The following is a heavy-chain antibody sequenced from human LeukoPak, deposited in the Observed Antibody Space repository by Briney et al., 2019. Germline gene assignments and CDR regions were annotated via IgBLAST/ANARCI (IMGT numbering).Heavy chain of an antibody. CDR3: AKDDGG. D-gene: IGHD3-16*01. V-gene: IGHV3-23*01. CDR1: GGSFSGYY. CDR2: ISGSGGST. J-gene: IGHJ4*02. Sequence: ETLSLTCAVYGGSFSGYYWSWIRQPPGKGLEWVSAISGSGGSTYYADSVKGRFTISRDNSKNTLYLQMNSLRAEDTAVYYCAKDDGGWGQGTLVTVSS.